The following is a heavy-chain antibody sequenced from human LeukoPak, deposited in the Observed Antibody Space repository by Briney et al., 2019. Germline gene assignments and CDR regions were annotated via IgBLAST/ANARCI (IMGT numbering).Heavy chain of an antibody. CDR2: ISAYNGNT. D-gene: IGHD3-10*01. Sequence: ASVKVSCKASGYTFTSYGISWVRQAPGQGLEWMGWISAYNGNTNYAQKLQGRVTMTTDTSTSTAYMELGSLRSDDTAVYYCARTLLWFGELSRYYGMDVWGQGTTVTVSS. CDR3: ARTLLWFGELSRYYGMDV. J-gene: IGHJ6*02. V-gene: IGHV1-18*01. CDR1: GYTFTSYG.